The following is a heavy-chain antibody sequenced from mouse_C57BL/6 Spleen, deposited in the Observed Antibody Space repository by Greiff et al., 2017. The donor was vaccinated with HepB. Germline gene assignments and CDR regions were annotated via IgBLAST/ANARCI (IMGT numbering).Heavy chain of an antibody. CDR2: IYPGSGNT. D-gene: IGHD1-1*01. CDR3: ARGGSSYPYYFDY. J-gene: IGHJ2*01. V-gene: IGHV1-76*01. Sequence: QVQLQQSGAELVRPGASVKLSCKASGYTFTDYYINWVKQRPGQGLEWIARIYPGSGNTYYNEKFKGKATLTAEKSSSTAYMQLSSLTSEDSAVYFCARGGSSYPYYFDYWGQGTTLTVSS. CDR1: GYTFTDYY.